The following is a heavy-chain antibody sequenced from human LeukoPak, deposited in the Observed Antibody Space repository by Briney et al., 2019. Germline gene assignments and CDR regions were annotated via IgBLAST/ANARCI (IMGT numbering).Heavy chain of an antibody. J-gene: IGHJ6*02. Sequence: PGGSLRLSCAASGFIFTNTWMSWVRQAPGKGLEWVGRIKSETDGGTTDYAAPVKGRFSISRDDSTKRLYLQMNTLKSEDTAVYYCTIRYCSSTSCYSDYGMDVWGQGTTVTVSS. CDR1: GFIFTNTW. V-gene: IGHV3-15*01. CDR2: IKSETDGGTT. CDR3: TIRYCSSTSCYSDYGMDV. D-gene: IGHD2-2*01.